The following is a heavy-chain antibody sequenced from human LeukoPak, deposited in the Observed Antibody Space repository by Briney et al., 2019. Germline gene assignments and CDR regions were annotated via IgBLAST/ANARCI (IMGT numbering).Heavy chain of an antibody. Sequence: ASVKVSCKASGYTFTRYGISWVRQAPGQGLEWMGWINTYNGSTDYAQKLQGRVTMTTDTSTSTAYMELRSLRSDDTALYYCATNYYDSSGYYSIDYWGQGTLVTVSS. CDR1: GYTFTRYG. CDR2: INTYNGST. V-gene: IGHV1-18*01. CDR3: ATNYYDSSGYYSIDY. J-gene: IGHJ4*02. D-gene: IGHD3-22*01.